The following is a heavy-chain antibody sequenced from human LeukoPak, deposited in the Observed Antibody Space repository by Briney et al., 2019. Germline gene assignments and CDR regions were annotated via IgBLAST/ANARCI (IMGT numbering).Heavy chain of an antibody. D-gene: IGHD3-10*01. V-gene: IGHV4-39*01. J-gene: IGHJ4*02. Sequence: SETLSLTCTVSGGSISSSSYYWSWIRQPPWKGLEWIGEINHSGSTNYNPSLKSRVTISVDTSKNQFSLKLSSVTAADTAVYYCARRVGYYGSGSFGFDYWGQGTLVTVSS. CDR1: GGSISSSSYY. CDR3: ARRVGYYGSGSFGFDY. CDR2: INHSGST.